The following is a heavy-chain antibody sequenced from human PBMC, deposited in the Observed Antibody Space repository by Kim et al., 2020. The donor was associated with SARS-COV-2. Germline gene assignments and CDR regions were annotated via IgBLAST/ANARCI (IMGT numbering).Heavy chain of an antibody. CDR3: ARRAFASGRVTAHFDR. CDR2: ISYDGSSK. J-gene: IGHJ4*02. D-gene: IGHD2-21*02. CDR1: GFTFDSYD. Sequence: GGSLRLSCAASGFTFDSYDMHWVRQAPGKGLEWVTIISYDGSSKYYTDSVKGRFTISRDNSKNTLYLQMNSLRIEDAAVYYCARRAFASGRVTAHFDRWGQGTLVTVSS. V-gene: IGHV3-30*14.